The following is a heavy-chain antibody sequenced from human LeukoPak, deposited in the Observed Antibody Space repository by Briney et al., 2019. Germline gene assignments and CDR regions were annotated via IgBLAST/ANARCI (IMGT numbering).Heavy chain of an antibody. V-gene: IGHV7-4-1*02. Sequence: ASVKVSCKASGYTFTNYAMNWVRQAPGQGLEWMGWINTNTGNPTYAQGFTGRFVLSLDTSVSTAYLQISSLEPGDTAVYYCARGGFWFDYWGQGTLVTVSS. CDR3: ARGGFWFDY. CDR1: GYTFTNYA. J-gene: IGHJ4*02. D-gene: IGHD2/OR15-2a*01. CDR2: INTNTGNP.